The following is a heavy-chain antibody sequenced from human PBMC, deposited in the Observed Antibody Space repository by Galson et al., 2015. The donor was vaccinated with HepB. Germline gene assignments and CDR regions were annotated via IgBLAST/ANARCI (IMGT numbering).Heavy chain of an antibody. CDR3: ARLRFGVVFQTKEYYYYGLDV. V-gene: IGHV1-69*06. J-gene: IGHJ6*02. Sequence: QSGAEVKKPGESLRLSCKASEGIFSNYAISWVRQAPGQGLEWMGGIIPILDTAIYAQKFHGRVMMIADKATSTSYMDLTSLRSEATAVYYCARLRFGVVFQTKEYYYYGLDVWSQGTTVTVSS. CDR2: IIPILDTA. D-gene: IGHD3-3*01. CDR1: EGIFSNYA.